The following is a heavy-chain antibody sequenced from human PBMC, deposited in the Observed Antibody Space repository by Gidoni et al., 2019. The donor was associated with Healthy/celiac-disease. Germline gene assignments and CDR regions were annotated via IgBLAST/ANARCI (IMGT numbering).Heavy chain of an antibody. D-gene: IGHD3-9*01. CDR2: ISSNGGST. Sequence: EAQLVESGGGLVQPGGPLRLPCSASGFTFSSYAMHWVSQAPGKGLEYDSAISSNGGSTYYADSVKGRFTISRDNSKNTLYLQMSSLGAEDTAVYYCVKDILNSSGYWGQGTLVTVSS. J-gene: IGHJ4*02. CDR3: VKDILNSSGY. CDR1: GFTFSSYA. V-gene: IGHV3-64D*06.